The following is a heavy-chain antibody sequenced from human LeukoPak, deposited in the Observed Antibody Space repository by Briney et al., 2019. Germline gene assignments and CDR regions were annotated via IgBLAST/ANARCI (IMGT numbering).Heavy chain of an antibody. J-gene: IGHJ4*02. V-gene: IGHV1-18*04. CDR3: ARSPGRYSGYNWYFDY. CDR2: VSPSNGNT. D-gene: IGHD5-12*01. Sequence: RWASVTVSCKTSGCSFSTYGIHWLRQAPGQGLEWVGWVSPSNGNTHYAQRVQGRVSMTADTPTGTASMELRSLRSDDTAVYYCARSPGRYSGYNWYFDYWGQGTLVTVSS. CDR1: GCSFSTYG.